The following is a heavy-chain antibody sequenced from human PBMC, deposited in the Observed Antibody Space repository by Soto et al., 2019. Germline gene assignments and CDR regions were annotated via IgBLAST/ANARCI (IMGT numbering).Heavy chain of an antibody. Sequence: QLQLQESGPGLVKPSETLSLTCTVSGGSISSNGYYWGWIRQPPGKGLEWIGNIYLSGVTYYNPSPRSRATTSVATSRTSFTPTLASVPAADTAVYYCARLFDYWGQGKLVTVSS. V-gene: IGHV4-39*01. CDR1: GGSISSNGYY. J-gene: IGHJ4*02. CDR3: ARLFDY. CDR2: IYLSGVT.